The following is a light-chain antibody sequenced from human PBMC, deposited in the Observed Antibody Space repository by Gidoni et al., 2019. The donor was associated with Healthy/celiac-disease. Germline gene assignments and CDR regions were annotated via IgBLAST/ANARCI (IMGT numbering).Light chain of an antibody. CDR2: LGS. V-gene: IGKV2-28*01. CDR3: MQALQTPRT. J-gene: IGKJ3*01. CDR1: QSLLYSNGYNY. Sequence: DIVMTQFPLSLPVTPGEPVSISCRSSQSLLYSNGYNYLDWYLQKPGQSPQLLIYLGSNRASGVPDRFSGSGSGTDFTLKISKVEAEDVGVYYCMQALQTPRTFGPGTKVDIK.